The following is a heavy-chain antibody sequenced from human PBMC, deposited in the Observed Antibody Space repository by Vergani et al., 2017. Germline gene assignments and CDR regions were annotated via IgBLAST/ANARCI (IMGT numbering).Heavy chain of an antibody. CDR3: ARDGPNGIAAAGRNRPPDY. Sequence: QVQLVESGGGLVKPGGSLRLSCAASGFTFRDYYMRWIRQAPGKGLGWVSYISSSSSYTNYAYSVKGRFTISRDNAKSSLYLQMNRLRAEDTSVYYGARDGPNGIAAAGRNRPPDYWGQGTLVTVSS. V-gene: IGHV3-11*05. CDR1: GFTFRDYY. CDR2: ISSSSSYT. J-gene: IGHJ4*02. D-gene: IGHD6-13*01.